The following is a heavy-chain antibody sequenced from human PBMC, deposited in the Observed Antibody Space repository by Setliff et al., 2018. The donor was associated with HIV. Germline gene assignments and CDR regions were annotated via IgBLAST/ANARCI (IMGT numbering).Heavy chain of an antibody. CDR2: INPSVGST. V-gene: IGHV1-46*01. CDR1: GYTFTTYY. Sequence: GASVKVSCKASGYTFTTYYMHWVRQAPGQGLEWMAVINPSVGSTNFAQMFQGRVTMTRDTSTSTVYMELNSLRAEDTAVYYCAKGGYYDFWSGYYTDDAFDIWGQGTMVTVSS. D-gene: IGHD3-3*01. J-gene: IGHJ3*02. CDR3: AKGGYYDFWSGYYTDDAFDI.